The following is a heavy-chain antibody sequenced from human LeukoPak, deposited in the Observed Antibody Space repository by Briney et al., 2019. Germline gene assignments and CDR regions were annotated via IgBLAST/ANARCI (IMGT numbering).Heavy chain of an antibody. CDR1: GGSISGYY. Sequence: SETLSLTCTVSGGSISGYYWSWIRQPPGKGLEWIGYIYYSGSTNYNPSLKSRVTISVDTSKNQFSLKLSSVTAADTAVYYCARRRGRYYDSSGYYYWGQGTLVTVSS. CDR3: ARRRGRYYDSSGYYY. D-gene: IGHD3-22*01. V-gene: IGHV4-59*12. CDR2: IYYSGST. J-gene: IGHJ4*02.